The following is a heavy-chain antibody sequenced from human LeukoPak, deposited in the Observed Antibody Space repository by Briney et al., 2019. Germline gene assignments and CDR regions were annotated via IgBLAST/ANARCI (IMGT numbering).Heavy chain of an antibody. Sequence: SETLSLTCTVSGDSITNYYWSWIRQPAGKGLEWIGRIYTSGSTNYNPSLKSRVTISVDTSKNQFSLKLSSVTAADTAVYYCARLQYVEMAPYNWFDPWGQGTLVTVSS. V-gene: IGHV4-4*07. J-gene: IGHJ5*02. CDR2: IYTSGST. CDR3: ARLQYVEMAPYNWFDP. CDR1: GDSITNYY. D-gene: IGHD5-24*01.